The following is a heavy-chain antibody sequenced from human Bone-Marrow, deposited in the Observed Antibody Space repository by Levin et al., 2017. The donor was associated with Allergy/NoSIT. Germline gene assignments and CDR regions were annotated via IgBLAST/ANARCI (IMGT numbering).Heavy chain of an antibody. CDR1: GGSFSGYY. D-gene: IGHD3-10*01. CDR3: ARATRITMVRGVIDWFDP. CDR2: INHSGST. J-gene: IGHJ5*02. V-gene: IGHV4-34*01. Sequence: PGGSLRLSCAVYGGSFSGYYWSWIRQPPGKGLEWIGEINHSGSTNYNPSLKSRVTISVDTSKNQFSLKLSSVTAADTAVYYCARATRITMVRGVIDWFDPWGQGTLVTVSS.